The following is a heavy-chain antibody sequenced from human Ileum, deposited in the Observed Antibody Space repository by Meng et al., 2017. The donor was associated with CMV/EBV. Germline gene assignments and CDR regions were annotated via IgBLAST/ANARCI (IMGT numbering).Heavy chain of an antibody. CDR2: IWYDGSNK. V-gene: IGHV3-33*06. Sequence: GESLKISCAASGFTFSSYGMHWVRQAPGKGLEWVAVIWYDGSNKYYADSVKGRFTISRDNSKNTLYLQMNSLRAEDTAVYYCAKDPAYSGWPFDDGMDVWGQGTTVTVSS. CDR1: GFTFSSYG. D-gene: IGHD6-19*01. J-gene: IGHJ6*02. CDR3: AKDPAYSGWPFDDGMDV.